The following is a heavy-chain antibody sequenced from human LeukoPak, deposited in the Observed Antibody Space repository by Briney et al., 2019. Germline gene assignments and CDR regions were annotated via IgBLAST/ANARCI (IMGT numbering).Heavy chain of an antibody. CDR2: IYYSGST. CDR1: GGSISSYY. Sequence: SETLFLTCTVSGGSISSYYWSWIRQPPGKGLEWIGYIYYSGSTNYNPSLKSRVTISVDTSKNQFSLKLSSVTAADTAVYYCARRGSGLDYWGQGTLVTVSS. D-gene: IGHD2-15*01. CDR3: ARRGSGLDY. J-gene: IGHJ4*02. V-gene: IGHV4-59*08.